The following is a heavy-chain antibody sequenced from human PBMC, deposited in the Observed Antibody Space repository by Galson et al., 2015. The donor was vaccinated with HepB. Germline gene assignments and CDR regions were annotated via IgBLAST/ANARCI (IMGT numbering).Heavy chain of an antibody. D-gene: IGHD1-14*01. Sequence: SVKVSCKASGGTFSSYAISWVRQAPGQGLEWMGRIIPILGIANYAQKFQGRVTITADKSTSTAYMELSSLRAEDTAVYYCAKDLSRSGNLAFDYWGQGTLVTVSS. CDR2: IIPILGIA. J-gene: IGHJ4*02. V-gene: IGHV1-69*04. CDR1: GGTFSSYA. CDR3: AKDLSRSGNLAFDY.